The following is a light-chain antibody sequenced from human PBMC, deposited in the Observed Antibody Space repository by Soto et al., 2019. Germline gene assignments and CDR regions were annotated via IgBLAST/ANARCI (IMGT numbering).Light chain of an antibody. CDR1: QSVLYSSNNKDS. V-gene: IGKV4-1*01. CDR2: WAS. Sequence: DIVMTQSPGSLAVSLGERATINCRSSQSVLYSSNNKDSIAWYQQKPGQPPRLLIYWASTRESGVPDRFSGSGSGTDFTLTISSPQAEDVAVYYCQQYLDLLTFGGGTKVEIK. CDR3: QQYLDLLT. J-gene: IGKJ4*01.